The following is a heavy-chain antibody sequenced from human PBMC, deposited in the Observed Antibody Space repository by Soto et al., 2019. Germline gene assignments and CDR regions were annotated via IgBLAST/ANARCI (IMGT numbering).Heavy chain of an antibody. CDR2: ISGSGGST. CDR1: GFTFSSYA. Sequence: GGSLRLSCAASGFTFSSYAMSWVRQAPGKGLEWVSAISGSGGSTYYADSVKGRFTISRDNSKNTLYLQMNSLRAEDTAVYYCAKFFWDIVVVPAGPYNWFDPWGQGTLVTVSS. CDR3: AKFFWDIVVVPAGPYNWFDP. V-gene: IGHV3-23*01. J-gene: IGHJ5*02. D-gene: IGHD2-2*01.